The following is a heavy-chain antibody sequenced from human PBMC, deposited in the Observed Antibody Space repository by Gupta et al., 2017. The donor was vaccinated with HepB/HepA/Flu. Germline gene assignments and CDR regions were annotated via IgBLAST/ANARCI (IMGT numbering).Heavy chain of an antibody. CDR2: IYWDDDK. D-gene: IGHD2-15*01. CDR1: GFSLSTSGVG. J-gene: IGHJ5*02. V-gene: IGHV2-5*02. Sequence: QITLKESGPTLVKPTQTLTLTCTFSGFSLSTSGVGVGWIRQPPGKALEWLALIYWDDDKRYSPSLKSRLTITKDTSKNQVVLTMTNMDPVDTATYYCAHSPPCRGGSCYSNWFDPWGQGTLVTVSS. CDR3: AHSPPCRGGSCYSNWFDP.